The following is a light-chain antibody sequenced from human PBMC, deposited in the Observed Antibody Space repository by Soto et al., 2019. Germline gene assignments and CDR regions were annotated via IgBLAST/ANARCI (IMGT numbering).Light chain of an antibody. CDR1: QTISGNY. CDR3: HQNYALPWT. Sequence: EIAMTQSAASLSLSTGESVSLSCMTSQTISGNYLSWYQRRPGQAPRLLIFGASIRATDIPARFSGSESGRDFSLAITSLEPEDFAVYYYHQNYALPWTSGQGTKLEMK. J-gene: IGKJ2*02. V-gene: IGKV3D-7*01. CDR2: GAS.